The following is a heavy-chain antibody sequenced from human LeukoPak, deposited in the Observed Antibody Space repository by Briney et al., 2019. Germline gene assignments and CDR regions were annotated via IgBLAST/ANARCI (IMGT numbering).Heavy chain of an antibody. Sequence: GGSLRLSCAASGFTFSSYAMTWVRQAPGKGLEWVSAISGSDTGTYYADSVKGRFTIFRDNSKNTLYLQMNSLRAEDTAIYYCAKERSFGTWLGDYWGQGTLVTVSS. CDR1: GFTFSSYA. CDR2: ISGSDTGT. V-gene: IGHV3-23*01. J-gene: IGHJ4*02. CDR3: AKERSFGTWLGDY. D-gene: IGHD2/OR15-2a*01.